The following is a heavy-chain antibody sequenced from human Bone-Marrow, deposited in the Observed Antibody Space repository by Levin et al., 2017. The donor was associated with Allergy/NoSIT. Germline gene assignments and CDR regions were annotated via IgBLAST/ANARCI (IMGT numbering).Heavy chain of an antibody. CDR2: ISGSGTGT. Sequence: GESLKISCAASRFSFRDHAMNWVRQAPGKGLEWVASISGSGTGTYYADSVKGRFTVSRDNSKFTLSLQMNSLTVDDTAVYYCAKGVGGTDGEFDYWGQGILVTVSS. CDR3: AKGVGGTDGEFDY. CDR1: RFSFRDHA. J-gene: IGHJ4*02. V-gene: IGHV3-23*01. D-gene: IGHD1-26*01.